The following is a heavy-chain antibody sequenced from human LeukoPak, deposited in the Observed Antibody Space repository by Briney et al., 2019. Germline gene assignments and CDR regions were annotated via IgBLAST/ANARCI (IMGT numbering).Heavy chain of an antibody. CDR2: ISYSGGTT. Sequence: SGGSLRLSCAVSGFTFSSYAMSWVRQAPGKGLEWVAAISYSGGTTNYADSVKGRFTISRDNSKNTLFLQMDSLRVEDTAVYYCAKAGQYSSTWNTYFQHWGQGALVTVSS. CDR3: AKAGQYSSTWNTYFQH. J-gene: IGHJ1*01. V-gene: IGHV3-23*01. CDR1: GFTFSSYA. D-gene: IGHD6-13*01.